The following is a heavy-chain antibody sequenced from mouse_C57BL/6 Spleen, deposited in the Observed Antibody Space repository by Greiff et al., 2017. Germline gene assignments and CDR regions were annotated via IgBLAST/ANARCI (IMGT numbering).Heavy chain of an antibody. CDR1: GFTFSNYW. CDR3: TGLLRSSPY. CDR2: IRLKSDNYAT. D-gene: IGHD1-1*01. V-gene: IGHV6-3*01. J-gene: IGHJ3*01. Sequence: EVKLEESGGGLVQPGGSMKLSCVASGFTFSNYWMNWVRQSPEKGLEWVAQIRLKSDNYATHYAESVKGRFTISRDDSKSSVYLQMNNLRAEDTGIYYCTGLLRSSPYWGQGTLVTVSA.